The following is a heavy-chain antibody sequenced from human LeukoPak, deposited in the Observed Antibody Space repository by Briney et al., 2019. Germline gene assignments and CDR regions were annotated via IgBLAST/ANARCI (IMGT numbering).Heavy chain of an antibody. CDR2: ISFDGSNK. D-gene: IGHD3-22*01. V-gene: IGHV3-30*18. CDR1: GFTFSSYG. CDR3: AKEKYYYDSSGYDY. J-gene: IGHJ4*02. Sequence: GGSLRLSCAAPGFTFSSYGMHWVRRAPGKGLEGGAVISFDGSNKYSAGSVKGRFTISGDNSKNTLYLQMNSLRAEDTAVYYCAKEKYYYDSSGYDYWGQGTLVTVSS.